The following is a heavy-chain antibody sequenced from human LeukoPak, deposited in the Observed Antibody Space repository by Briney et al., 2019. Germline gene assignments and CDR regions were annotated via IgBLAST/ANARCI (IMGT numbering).Heavy chain of an antibody. Sequence: SETLSLTCTVPGGSISSYYWSWIRQPPGKGLEWIGYIYYSGSTNYNPSLKSRVTISVDTSKNQFSLKLSSVTAADTAVYYCARDGAYCSSTSCSDAFDIWGQGTMVTVSS. CDR3: ARDGAYCSSTSCSDAFDI. J-gene: IGHJ3*02. CDR1: GGSISSYY. D-gene: IGHD2-2*01. CDR2: IYYSGST. V-gene: IGHV4-59*12.